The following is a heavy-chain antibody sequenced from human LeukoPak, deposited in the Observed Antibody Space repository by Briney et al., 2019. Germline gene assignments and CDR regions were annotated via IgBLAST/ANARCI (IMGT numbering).Heavy chain of an antibody. D-gene: IGHD3-22*01. J-gene: IGHJ4*02. V-gene: IGHV4-39*02. CDR2: IYYSGST. CDR3: ARESTAPYDRSGYYNV. CDR1: GGSISSSSYY. Sequence: SETLSLTCTVSGGSISSSSYYWGWIRQPPGKGLEWMGSIYYSGSTYYNPSLKSRVTISVDTSKNQFSLKLSSVTAADTAVYYCARESTAPYDRSGYYNVWGQGTLVTVSS.